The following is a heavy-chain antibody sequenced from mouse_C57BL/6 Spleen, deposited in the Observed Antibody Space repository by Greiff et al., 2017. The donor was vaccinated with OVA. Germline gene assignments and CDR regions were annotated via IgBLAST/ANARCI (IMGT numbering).Heavy chain of an antibody. J-gene: IGHJ3*01. D-gene: IGHD1-1*01. V-gene: IGHV1-20*01. CDR1: GYSFTGYF. CDR2: INPYNGDT. Sequence: VQLQQPGPELVKPGDSVKISCKASGYSFTGYFMNWVMQSHGKSLEWIGRINPYNGDTFYTQKFKGKATLTVDKSSSTAHMALRSLTSEDSAVYYCARIYGSSLAWFAYWGQGTLVTVSA. CDR3: ARIYGSSLAWFAY.